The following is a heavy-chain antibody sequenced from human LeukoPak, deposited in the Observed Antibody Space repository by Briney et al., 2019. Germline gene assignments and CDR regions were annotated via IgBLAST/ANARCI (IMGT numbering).Heavy chain of an antibody. Sequence: PSQTLSLTCAVSGGSISSGGYSWSWIRQPPGKGLEWIGYIYHSGSTYYNPSLKSRVTISVDRPKNQFSLKLSSVTAADTAVYYCARGVLEWSYYYYYGMDVWGQGTTVTVSS. J-gene: IGHJ6*02. CDR1: GGSISSGGYS. CDR3: ARGVLEWSYYYYYGMDV. D-gene: IGHD3-3*01. CDR2: IYHSGST. V-gene: IGHV4-30-2*01.